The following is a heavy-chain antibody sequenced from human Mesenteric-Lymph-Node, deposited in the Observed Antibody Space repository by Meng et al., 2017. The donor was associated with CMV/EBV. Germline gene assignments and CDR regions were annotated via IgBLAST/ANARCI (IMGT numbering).Heavy chain of an antibody. CDR2: SSGSGGGT. CDR3: AKSPASGYYYFEY. D-gene: IGHD3-22*01. Sequence: GGSLRLSCAASGFTFSSYAMSWVRQAPGKGLEWVSASSGSGGGTYYADSVKGRFTISRDSSKNTLYLQMNGLRAEDTAVYYCAKSPASGYYYFEYWGQGTLVTVSS. V-gene: IGHV3-23*01. CDR1: GFTFSSYA. J-gene: IGHJ4*02.